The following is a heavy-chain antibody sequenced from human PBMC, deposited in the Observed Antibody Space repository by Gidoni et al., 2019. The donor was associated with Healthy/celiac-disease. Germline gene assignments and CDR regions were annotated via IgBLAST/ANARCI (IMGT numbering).Heavy chain of an antibody. Sequence: EVQLVESGGGLVKPGGSLRLSCAASGFTFSNAWMSWVRQAPGKGLEWVGRIKSKTDGGTTDYAAPVKGRFTISRDDSKNTLYLQMNSLKTEDTAVYYCTTDRSRIVGAPYYYYYMDVWGKGTTVTVSS. V-gene: IGHV3-15*01. J-gene: IGHJ6*03. CDR1: GFTFSNAW. CDR3: TTDRSRIVGAPYYYYYMDV. D-gene: IGHD1-26*01. CDR2: IKSKTDGGTT.